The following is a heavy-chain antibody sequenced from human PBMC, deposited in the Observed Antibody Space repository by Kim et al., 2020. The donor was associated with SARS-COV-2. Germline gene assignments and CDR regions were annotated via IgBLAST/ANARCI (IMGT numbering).Heavy chain of an antibody. CDR2: VSDTGADR. Sequence: GGSLRLSCAASGFTFSGYGMSWVRQAPGKGLEWVSAVSDTGADRNYANPVKGRFTISRDNSKNTLYLQMNSLRDEDTAVYYCAKRLGPTTPNFDYWGQGTLVTVSS. V-gene: IGHV3-23*01. CDR1: GFTFSGYG. D-gene: IGHD1-26*01. J-gene: IGHJ4*02. CDR3: AKRLGPTTPNFDY.